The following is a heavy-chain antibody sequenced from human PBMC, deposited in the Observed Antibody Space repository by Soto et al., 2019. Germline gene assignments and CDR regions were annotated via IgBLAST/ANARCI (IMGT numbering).Heavy chain of an antibody. CDR2: ISTSGSSI. V-gene: IGHV3-48*01. CDR1: GFSFSSHN. J-gene: IGHJ4*02. CDR3: ARSGNYRLDC. Sequence: EVPLVESGGGLVQPGGSLRLSCAASGFSFSSHNMNWVRQAPGKGLEWISYISTSGSSIYYADSVKGRFTISRDNAKNSLYLQMNSLRAEDTALYYCARSGNYRLDCWGQGTLVTVSS. D-gene: IGHD1-26*01.